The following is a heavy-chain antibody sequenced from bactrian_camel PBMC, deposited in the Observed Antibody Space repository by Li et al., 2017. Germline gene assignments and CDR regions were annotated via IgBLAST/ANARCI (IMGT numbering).Heavy chain of an antibody. Sequence: DVQLVESGGGLAHSGGSLRLSCAASGFTYCMRWLRQAPGKEREGVATIYTRGGYTHYHDSVDGRFTISQDNDKTTVYLQMNNVIPEDTGMYYCAGDRHESTALVFAWWQRGAWGQGTQVTV. CDR1: GFTYC. V-gene: IGHV3S40*01. D-gene: IGHD7*01. CDR3: AGDRHESTALVFAWWQRGA. CDR2: IYTRGGYT. J-gene: IGHJ6*01.